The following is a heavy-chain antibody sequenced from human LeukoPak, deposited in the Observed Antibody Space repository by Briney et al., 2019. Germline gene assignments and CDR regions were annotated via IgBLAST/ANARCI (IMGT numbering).Heavy chain of an antibody. CDR2: ISYDGSNK. CDR1: GFTFSSYA. J-gene: IGHJ6*04. D-gene: IGHD3-10*01. Sequence: GGSRRLSCAASGFTFSSYAMDWVRQAPGKGLEGVAVISYDGSNKYYADSVKGRFTISRDNSKNTLYLQMNSLRAEDTAVYYCARDAYYYGSGSYPYDYSYYGMDVWGKGTTVTVSS. V-gene: IGHV3-30*04. CDR3: ARDAYYYGSGSYPYDYSYYGMDV.